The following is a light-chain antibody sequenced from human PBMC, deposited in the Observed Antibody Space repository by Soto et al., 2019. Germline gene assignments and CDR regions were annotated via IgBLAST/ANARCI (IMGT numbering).Light chain of an antibody. Sequence: EIVLTQSPGTLSLSPGERATLSCRASQSVSSSYLAWYQQKPGQAPRLLIYGASSRATGIPDRFSGSGSGTDFTLTINRLEPEDFAVYYFQQDGSFWTFGQGTKVEIK. J-gene: IGKJ1*01. CDR3: QQDGSFWT. CDR2: GAS. CDR1: QSVSSSY. V-gene: IGKV3-20*01.